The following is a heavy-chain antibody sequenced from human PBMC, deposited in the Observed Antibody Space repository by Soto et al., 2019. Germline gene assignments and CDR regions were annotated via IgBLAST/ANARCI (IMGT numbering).Heavy chain of an antibody. D-gene: IGHD3-3*01. CDR1: GGSLSPYY. CDR3: ARGSSRIKVFGIIISDFDY. Sequence: TSETLSLTCSVSGGSLSPYYWSWIRQSPGKGLEWIGYIHYSGGSKYNPSLQSRVAMSVDTSKNHFSLKVKSVTAADTAVYFCARGSSRIKVFGIIISDFDYWGQGALVTVS. CDR2: IHYSGGS. V-gene: IGHV4-59*01. J-gene: IGHJ4*02.